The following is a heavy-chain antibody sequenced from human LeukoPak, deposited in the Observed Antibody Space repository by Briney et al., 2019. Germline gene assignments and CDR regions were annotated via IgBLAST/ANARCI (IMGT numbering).Heavy chain of an antibody. D-gene: IGHD3-22*01. V-gene: IGHV1-69*01. CDR2: IIPIFGTA. J-gene: IGHJ3*02. CDR1: GGTFSSYA. Sequence: GSSVKVSCKASGGTFSSYAISWVRQAPGQGLEWMGGIIPIFGTANYAQKFQGRVTITADESTSTAYMELSSLRSEDTAVYYCARDAASAYYYDSSGYYQRRGDAFDIWGQGTMVTVSS. CDR3: ARDAASAYYYDSSGYYQRRGDAFDI.